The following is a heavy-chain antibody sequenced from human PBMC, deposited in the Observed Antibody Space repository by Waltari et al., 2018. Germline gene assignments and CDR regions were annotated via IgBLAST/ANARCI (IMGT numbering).Heavy chain of an antibody. V-gene: IGHV1-69*12. CDR2: IIPIFGTA. Sequence: QVQLVQSGAEVKKPGSSVKVSCKASGGTFSSYAISWVRQAPGQGLEWMGGIIPIFGTANYAQKFQGRVTITADESTSTAYMELSSLRSEDTAVYYCARERVGIQLWFGAFDIWGQGTMVTVSS. CDR1: GGTFSSYA. D-gene: IGHD5-18*01. CDR3: ARERVGIQLWFGAFDI. J-gene: IGHJ3*02.